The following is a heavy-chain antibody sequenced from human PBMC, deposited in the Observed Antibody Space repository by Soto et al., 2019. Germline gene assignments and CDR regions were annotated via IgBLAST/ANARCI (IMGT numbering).Heavy chain of an antibody. CDR1: GFTFNSYG. J-gene: IGHJ4*02. D-gene: IGHD3-22*01. CDR2: IWYDGSNK. CDR3: ARDWAPNNYYASSGPFAFLDY. V-gene: IGHV3-33*01. Sequence: QVQLVESGGGVVQPGRSLRLSCAASGFTFNSYGMHWVRQAPGKGLEWVAVIWYDGSNKYYADSVKGRFTLSRDNSKNTLYLQMNSLRAEDTAVYYCARDWAPNNYYASSGPFAFLDYWGQGTLVTVSS.